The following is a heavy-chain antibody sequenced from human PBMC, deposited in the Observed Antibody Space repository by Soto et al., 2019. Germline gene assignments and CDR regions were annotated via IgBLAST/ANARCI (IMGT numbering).Heavy chain of an antibody. CDR2: IDPTDSYT. V-gene: IGHV5-10-1*01. CDR1: GYSLSSYW. Sequence: GESLKISCKASGYSLSSYWISWVRQLPGKGLEWMGRIDPTDSYTEYSPSFQGHVTISTDESLGTAYLQWYSLRASDTAIYYCARMDVWGQGTTVTVSS. CDR3: ARMDV. J-gene: IGHJ6*02.